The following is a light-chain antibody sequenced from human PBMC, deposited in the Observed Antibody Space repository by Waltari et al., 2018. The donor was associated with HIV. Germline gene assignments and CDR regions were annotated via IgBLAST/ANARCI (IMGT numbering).Light chain of an antibody. Sequence: IVMTQSPATLSVSPGGWATLSCRASQSVGSNLAWYQQKPGQAPRLLIFETSTRATGIPARFSGSASGTEFTLTISSLQSEDFAVYYCQQYWNWPLTFGGGTKVEIK. CDR1: QSVGSN. V-gene: IGKV3-15*01. J-gene: IGKJ4*01. CDR3: QQYWNWPLT. CDR2: ETS.